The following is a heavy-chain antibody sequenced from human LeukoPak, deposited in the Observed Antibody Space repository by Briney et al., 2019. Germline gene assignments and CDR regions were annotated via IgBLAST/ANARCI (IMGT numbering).Heavy chain of an antibody. CDR3: ARVIAAAGTPDYYYGMDV. V-gene: IGHV1-69*06. CDR2: IIPNFGTA. J-gene: IGHJ6*04. CDR1: GGTFSSYA. D-gene: IGHD6-13*01. Sequence: ASVKVSCKASGGTFSSYAISWVRQAPGQGLGWMGGIIPNFGTANYAQKFQGRVTITADKSTSTAYMELSSLRSEDTAVYYCARVIAAAGTPDYYYGMDVWGKGTTVTVSS.